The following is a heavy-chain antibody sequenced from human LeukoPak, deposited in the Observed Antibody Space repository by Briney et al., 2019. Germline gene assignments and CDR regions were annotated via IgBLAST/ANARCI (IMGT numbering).Heavy chain of an antibody. CDR1: GYTFTSYG. V-gene: IGHV1-18*01. CDR3: ARDRARGVVAATGDY. D-gene: IGHD2-15*01. Sequence: ASVKVSCKASGYTFTSYGISWVRQAPGQGLEWMGWISAYNGNTNYAQKLQGRVTMTTDTSTSTAHMELRSLRSDDTAVYYCARDRARGVVAATGDYWGQGTLVTVSS. CDR2: ISAYNGNT. J-gene: IGHJ4*02.